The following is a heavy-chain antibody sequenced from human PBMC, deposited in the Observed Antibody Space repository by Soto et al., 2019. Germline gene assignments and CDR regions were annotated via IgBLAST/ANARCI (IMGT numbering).Heavy chain of an antibody. CDR1: GFTFSSYS. D-gene: IGHD5-18*01. CDR2: ISSSSSYI. CDR3: ARDDVRRTARDFDY. V-gene: IGHV3-21*01. J-gene: IGHJ4*02. Sequence: PGGSLRLSCAASGFTFSSYSMNWVRQAPGKGLEWVSSISSSSSYIYYADSVKGRFTISRDNAKNSLYLQMNSLRAEDTAVYYCARDDVRRTARDFDYWGQGTLVTVSS.